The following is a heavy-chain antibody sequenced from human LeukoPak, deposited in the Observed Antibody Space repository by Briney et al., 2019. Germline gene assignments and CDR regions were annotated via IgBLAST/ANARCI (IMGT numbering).Heavy chain of an antibody. V-gene: IGHV4-39*07. CDR1: GGSISSSSYY. Sequence: SETLSLTCTVSGGSISSSSYYWGWIRQPPGKGLEWIGSIYYSGSTYYNPSLKSRVTISVDTSKNQFSLKLSSVTAADTAVYYCVRQSGDQGGGFDYWGQGTLVTVSS. CDR3: VRQSGDQGGGFDY. D-gene: IGHD2-21*01. CDR2: IYYSGST. J-gene: IGHJ4*02.